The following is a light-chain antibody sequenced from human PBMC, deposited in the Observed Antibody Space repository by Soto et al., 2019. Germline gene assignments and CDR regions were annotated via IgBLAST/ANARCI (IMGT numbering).Light chain of an antibody. CDR3: QSYDSSLSGPV. V-gene: IGLV1-40*01. CDR1: SSNIGAGYD. Sequence: QSVLTQPPSVSGAPGQRVTISCTGSSSNIGAGYDGHWYQQLPGTAPKLLIYGNSNRPSGVPDRFSGSKSGTSASLSITGLQAEDEADYYCQSYDSSLSGPVFGGGTKLTVL. J-gene: IGLJ2*01. CDR2: GNS.